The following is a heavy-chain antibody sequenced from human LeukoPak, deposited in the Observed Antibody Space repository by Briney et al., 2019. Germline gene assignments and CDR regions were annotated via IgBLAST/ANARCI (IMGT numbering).Heavy chain of an antibody. CDR1: EFNVRSNY. V-gene: IGHV3-66*01. D-gene: IGHD1-1*01. Sequence: GGSLRLSCAASEFNVRSNYMSWVRQAPGKGLEWVSVLYSGGSTYYADSAKGRFTISSDNSKNTLYLQMNSLRAEDTAVYYCARVRGWKYFDYWGQGTLVTVSS. J-gene: IGHJ4*02. CDR3: ARVRGWKYFDY. CDR2: LYSGGST.